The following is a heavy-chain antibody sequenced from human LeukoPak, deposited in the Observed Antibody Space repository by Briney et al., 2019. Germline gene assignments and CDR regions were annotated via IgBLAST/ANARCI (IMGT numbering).Heavy chain of an antibody. J-gene: IGHJ4*02. CDR2: IHDTGST. V-gene: IGHV4-59*11. CDR1: GGTLSSHY. D-gene: IGHD2-2*01. Sequence: SETLSLTCSVSGGTLSSHYWSWIRQPPGKGLELIGHIHDTGSTFYNPSLRGRVTISLDTSNNQFSLKLTSMTAADTAVYYCAGSSSGCSTSSCYLTYWGQGTLVTVS. CDR3: AGSSSGCSTSSCYLTY.